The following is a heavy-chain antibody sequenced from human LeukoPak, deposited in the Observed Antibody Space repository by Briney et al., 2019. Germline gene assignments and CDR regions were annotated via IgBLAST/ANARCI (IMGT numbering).Heavy chain of an antibody. CDR3: ARDFSSGLFDY. CDR2: IYYSGST. J-gene: IGHJ4*02. Sequence: SETLSLTCTVSGGSISSYYWSWIRQPPGRGLEWIGYIYYSGSTNYNPSLKSRVTISVDTSKNQFSLKLSSVTAADTAVYYCARDFSSGLFDYWGQGTLVTVSS. V-gene: IGHV4-59*01. CDR1: GGSISSYY. D-gene: IGHD3-22*01.